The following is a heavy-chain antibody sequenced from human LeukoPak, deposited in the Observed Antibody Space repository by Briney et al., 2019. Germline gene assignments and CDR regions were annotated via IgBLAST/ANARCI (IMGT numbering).Heavy chain of an antibody. CDR1: GFTFSSYA. Sequence: GGSLRLSCAASGFTFSSYAMSWVRQAPGKGLEWVSAISGSGGSTYYADSVKGRFTISRDNSKNTLYLQMNSLRAEDTAVYYCAKSIMVRGHFPHAFDIWGQGTMVTVSS. CDR2: ISGSGGST. CDR3: AKSIMVRGHFPHAFDI. D-gene: IGHD3-10*01. J-gene: IGHJ3*02. V-gene: IGHV3-23*01.